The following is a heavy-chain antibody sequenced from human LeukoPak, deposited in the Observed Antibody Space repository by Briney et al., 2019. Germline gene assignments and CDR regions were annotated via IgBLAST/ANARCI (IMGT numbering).Heavy chain of an antibody. J-gene: IGHJ4*02. CDR1: GFTFSSYV. Sequence: GGSLRLSCAASGFTFSSYVMSWVRQAPGKGLEWVAFIRNDGTIKYYADSVKGRFTISRDNSKNTLYLQMNSLRAEDTAVYYCAKTGSSSWGYFDYWGQGTLVTVSS. V-gene: IGHV3-30*02. CDR2: IRNDGTIK. CDR3: AKTGSSSWGYFDY. D-gene: IGHD6-13*01.